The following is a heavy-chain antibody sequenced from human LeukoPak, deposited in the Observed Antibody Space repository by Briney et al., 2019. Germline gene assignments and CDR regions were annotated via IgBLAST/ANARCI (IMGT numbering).Heavy chain of an antibody. CDR3: ARALLRFDNWFDP. J-gene: IGHJ5*02. D-gene: IGHD3-3*01. CDR2: IYHSGST. V-gene: IGHV4-34*01. CDR1: GGSFSGYY. Sequence: SETLSLTCAVYGGSFSGYYWSWIRQPPGKGLEWIGYIYHSGSTYYNPSLKSRVTISVDRSKNQFSLKLSSVTAADTAVYYCARALLRFDNWFDPWGQGTLVTVSS.